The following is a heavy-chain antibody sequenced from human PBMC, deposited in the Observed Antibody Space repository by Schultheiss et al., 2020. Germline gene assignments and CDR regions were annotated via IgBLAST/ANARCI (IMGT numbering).Heavy chain of an antibody. CDR1: GFTFTNYA. D-gene: IGHD3-10*01. CDR3: ARDPMLLWFRELLDY. Sequence: GESLKISCAASGFTFTNYAIHWVRQAPGKGLEWVSYISSSSSTIYYADSVKGRFTISRDNAKNSLYLQMNSLRAEDTAVYYCARDPMLLWFRELLDYWGQGTLVTVSS. V-gene: IGHV3-48*01. CDR2: ISSSSSTI. J-gene: IGHJ4*02.